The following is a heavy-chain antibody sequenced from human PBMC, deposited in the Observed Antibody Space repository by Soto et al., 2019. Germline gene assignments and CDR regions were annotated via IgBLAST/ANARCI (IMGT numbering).Heavy chain of an antibody. CDR3: TTDEEDNGNDGDFAY. CDR1: GLPFSKAW. D-gene: IGHD1-1*01. J-gene: IGHJ4*02. V-gene: IGHV3-15*04. CDR2: IENKETT. Sequence: EVHLVESGGGLVKPGGSLRLACAASGLPFSKAWMSWVRQAPGKGLEWVGRIENKETTDYAAAVKDRFTISRDDSLNMVYRQMDSLKTEDTAVYYCTTDEEDNGNDGDFAYWGQGTLVTVSS.